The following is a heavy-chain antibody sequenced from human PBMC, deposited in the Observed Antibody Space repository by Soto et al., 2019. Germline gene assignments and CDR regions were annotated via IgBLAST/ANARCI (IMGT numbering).Heavy chain of an antibody. CDR1: GFTFSGSA. CDR2: IRSKANSYAT. CDR3: TRQGITMVRGVPQGYYYYYYMDV. Sequence: GGSLRLSCAASGFTFSGSAMHWVRQASGKGLEWVGRIRSKANSYATAYAASVKGRFTISRDDSKNTAYLQMNSLKTEDTAVYYCTRQGITMVRGVPQGYYYYYYMDVWGKGTTVTVSS. V-gene: IGHV3-73*01. D-gene: IGHD3-10*01. J-gene: IGHJ6*03.